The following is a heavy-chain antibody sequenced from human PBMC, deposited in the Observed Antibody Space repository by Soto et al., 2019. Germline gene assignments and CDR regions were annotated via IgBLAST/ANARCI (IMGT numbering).Heavy chain of an antibody. CDR3: ASSGGDYYDYYGIDV. J-gene: IGHJ6*02. D-gene: IGHD2-21*02. V-gene: IGHV1-8*01. Sequence: ASVKVSCKASGYTFTSYDINWVRQATGQGLEWMGWMNPNSGNTGYAQKFQGRVTMTRNTSISTAYMELSSLRSEDTAVYYCASSGGDYYDYYGIDVWGQGTTVTVSS. CDR2: MNPNSGNT. CDR1: GYTFTSYD.